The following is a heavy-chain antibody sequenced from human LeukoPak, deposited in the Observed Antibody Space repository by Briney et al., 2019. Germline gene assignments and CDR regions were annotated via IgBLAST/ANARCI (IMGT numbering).Heavy chain of an antibody. CDR3: ARGSDYDSSGSSRYFDY. CDR1: GDSISSSSSY. D-gene: IGHD3-22*01. CDR2: IYYSGST. Sequence: SETLSLTCSVSGDSISSSSSYWGWIRQPPGKGLEWIGSIYYSGSTYYNTSLKSRVTISVDTSKNQFSLKLSSVTAADTAVYYCARGSDYDSSGSSRYFDYWGQGTLVTVSS. V-gene: IGHV4-39*01. J-gene: IGHJ4*02.